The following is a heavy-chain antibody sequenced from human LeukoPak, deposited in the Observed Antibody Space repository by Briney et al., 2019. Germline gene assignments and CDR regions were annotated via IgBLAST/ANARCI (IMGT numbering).Heavy chain of an antibody. J-gene: IGHJ4*02. Sequence: PSQTLSLTCTVSGGSISSYYWSWIRQPPGKGLEWIGYIYYSGSTNYNPSLKSRVTISVDTSKNQFSLKLSSVTAADTAVYYCARDGRGYYDSSGHYPLFWGQGTLVTVSS. CDR3: ARDGRGYYDSSGHYPLF. D-gene: IGHD3-22*01. V-gene: IGHV4-59*01. CDR1: GGSISSYY. CDR2: IYYSGST.